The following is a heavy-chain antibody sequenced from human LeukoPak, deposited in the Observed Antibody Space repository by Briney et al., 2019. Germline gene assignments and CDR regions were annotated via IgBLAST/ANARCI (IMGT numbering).Heavy chain of an antibody. Sequence: SETLSLTCAVYGGSFSGYYWSWIRQPPGKGLEWIGEINHSGSTNYNPSLESRVTISVDTSKNQFSLKLSSVTAADTAVYYCARGRWLRLIDYWGQGTLVTVSS. J-gene: IGHJ4*02. CDR3: ARGRWLRLIDY. CDR1: GGSFSGYY. V-gene: IGHV4-34*01. CDR2: INHSGST. D-gene: IGHD5-12*01.